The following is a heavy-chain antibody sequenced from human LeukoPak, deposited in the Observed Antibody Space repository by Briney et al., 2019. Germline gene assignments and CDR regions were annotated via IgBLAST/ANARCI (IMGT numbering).Heavy chain of an antibody. J-gene: IGHJ6*03. CDR3: AREGGVGATMWDYYYYMDV. CDR1: GFTFSSYA. D-gene: IGHD1-26*01. V-gene: IGHV3-30*04. CDR2: ISYDGSNK. Sequence: GGSLRLSCAASGFTFSSYAMHWVRQAPGKGLEWVAVISYDGSNKYYADSVKGRFTISRDNSKNTLYLQMNSLRAEDTAVYYCAREGGVGATMWDYYYYMDVWGKGTTVTVSS.